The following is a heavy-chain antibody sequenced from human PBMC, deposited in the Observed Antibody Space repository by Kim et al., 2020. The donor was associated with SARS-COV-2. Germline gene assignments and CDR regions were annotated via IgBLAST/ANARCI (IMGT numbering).Heavy chain of an antibody. CDR1: GGSISSSSYY. Sequence: SETLSLTCTVSGGSISSSSYYWGWIRQPPGKGLEWIGSIYYSGSTYYNPSLKSRVTISVDTSKNQFSLKLSSVTAADTAVYYCVVIGSGSYSRKGVDYWGQGTLVTVSS. D-gene: IGHD3-10*01. CDR3: VVIGSGSYSRKGVDY. V-gene: IGHV4-39*07. CDR2: IYYSGST. J-gene: IGHJ4*02.